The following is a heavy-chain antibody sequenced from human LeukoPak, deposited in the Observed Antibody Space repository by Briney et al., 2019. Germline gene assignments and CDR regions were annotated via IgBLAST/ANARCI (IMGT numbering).Heavy chain of an antibody. CDR3: AKSGSGSVDY. Sequence: GGSLRLSCAASGFTFSSYAMHWVRQAPGKGLEWVSLISGDGGSTNYADSVKGRFTISRDNSKNSLYLQMNSLRTEDTALYYCAKSGSGSVDYWGQGTLVTVSS. V-gene: IGHV3-43*02. J-gene: IGHJ4*02. D-gene: IGHD1-26*01. CDR1: GFTFSSYA. CDR2: ISGDGGST.